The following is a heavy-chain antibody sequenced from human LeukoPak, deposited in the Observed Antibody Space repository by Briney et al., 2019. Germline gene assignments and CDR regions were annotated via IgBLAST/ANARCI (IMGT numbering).Heavy chain of an antibody. CDR1: GFTFSDYF. V-gene: IGHV3-11*05. D-gene: IGHD2-15*01. CDR3: ARVFTSFAAGYSPIAFDY. Sequence: PGGSLRLSCAASGFTFSDYFMSWVRQAPGKGLEWLSYISGRGNYVDYAESLKGRITISRDNAKNSLYLQMNSLRAEDTAVYYCARVFTSFAAGYSPIAFDYWGQGTLVTVSS. CDR2: ISGRGNYV. J-gene: IGHJ4*02.